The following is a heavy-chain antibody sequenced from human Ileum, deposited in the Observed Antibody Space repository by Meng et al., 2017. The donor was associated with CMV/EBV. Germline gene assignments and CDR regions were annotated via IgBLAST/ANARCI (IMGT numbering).Heavy chain of an antibody. Sequence: SETLSLTCTVSGGSISSYYWSWIRQPPGKGLEWIGYIYYSGSTNYNPSLKSRVTISVDTSKNQFSLKLSSVTAADTAVYYCARLVVVPSPINYFEYWGQGTLVTVSS. CDR1: GGSISSYY. J-gene: IGHJ4*02. D-gene: IGHD2-15*01. V-gene: IGHV4-59*01. CDR3: ARLVVVPSPINYFEY. CDR2: IYYSGST.